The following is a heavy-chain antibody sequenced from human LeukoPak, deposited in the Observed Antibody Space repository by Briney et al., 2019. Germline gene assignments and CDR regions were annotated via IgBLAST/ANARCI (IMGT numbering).Heavy chain of an antibody. CDR1: GFSFRSYW. J-gene: IGHJ4*02. V-gene: IGHV3-7*01. Sequence: PGGSLRLSCAVSGFSFRSYWMSWVRQAPGKGLEWVANIKQDGSEKYYVDSVKGRFTISRDNAKNSLYLQMNSLRAEDTAVYYCARGTGRSWGQGTLVTVSS. CDR2: IKQDGSEK. CDR3: ARGTGRS. D-gene: IGHD6-6*01.